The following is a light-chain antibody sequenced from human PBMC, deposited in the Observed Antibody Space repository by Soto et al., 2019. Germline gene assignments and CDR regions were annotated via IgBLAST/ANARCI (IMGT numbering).Light chain of an antibody. CDR2: DNT. CDR3: QSYDRSLSGSRV. J-gene: IGLJ1*01. V-gene: IGLV1-40*01. Sequence: SVLTQPPSVSGAPGQRVTISCTGSGSNIGAGYDVHWYQQLPGTAPKLLIYDNTNRPSGVPDRFSGSKSGTSASLAITGLQAEDEADYYCQSYDRSLSGSRVFGTGTKLTVL. CDR1: GSNIGAGYD.